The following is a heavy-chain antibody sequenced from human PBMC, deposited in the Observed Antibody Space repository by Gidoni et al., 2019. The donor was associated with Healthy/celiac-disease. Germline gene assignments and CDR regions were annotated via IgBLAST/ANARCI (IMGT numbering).Heavy chain of an antibody. CDR1: TFSSYA. V-gene: IGHV1-69*01. CDR2: IIPIFGTA. J-gene: IGHJ6*02. D-gene: IGHD2-15*01. Sequence: TFSSYAISWVRQAPGQGLEWMGGIIPIFGTANYAQKFQGRVTITADESTSTAYMELSSLRSEDTAVYYCASVWYCSGGSCYVSDKYYYYYGMDVWGQGTTVTVSS. CDR3: ASVWYCSGGSCYVSDKYYYYYGMDV.